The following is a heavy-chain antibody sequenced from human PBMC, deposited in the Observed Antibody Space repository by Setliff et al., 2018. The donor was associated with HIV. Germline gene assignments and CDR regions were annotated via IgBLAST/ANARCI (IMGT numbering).Heavy chain of an antibody. Sequence: SETLSLTCAVYGESFHDYYWSWIRLPPGKGLEWIGEINHYGSGNYNPSLKSRVTISVDTSKKQFSLRLTSVTAADTAVYYCARVSRGNNYAPPDHRFDPWGQGTLVTVSS. J-gene: IGHJ5*02. CDR1: GESFHDYY. CDR2: INHYGSG. V-gene: IGHV4-34*01. D-gene: IGHD5-18*01. CDR3: ARVSRGNNYAPPDHRFDP.